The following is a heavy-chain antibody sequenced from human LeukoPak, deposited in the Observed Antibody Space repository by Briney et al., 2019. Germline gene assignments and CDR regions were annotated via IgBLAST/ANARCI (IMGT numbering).Heavy chain of an antibody. D-gene: IGHD3-16*01. CDR3: ARMGDGMTSSAAFDI. CDR1: GYTFTSYY. Sequence: ASVKVSCKASGYTFTSYYMHWVRQAPGQGLEWMGIINPSGGSTSYAQKFQGRVTMTRDMSTSTVYMELSSLRSEDTAVYYCARMGDGMTSSAAFDIWGQGTMVTVSS. CDR2: INPSGGST. V-gene: IGHV1-46*01. J-gene: IGHJ3*02.